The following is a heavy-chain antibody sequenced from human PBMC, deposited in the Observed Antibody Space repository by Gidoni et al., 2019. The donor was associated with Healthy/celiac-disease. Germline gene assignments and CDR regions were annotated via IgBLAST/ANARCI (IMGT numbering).Heavy chain of an antibody. CDR1: GCPIRSSNW. Sequence: QVQLQESGPGLVKPSGTLSLTSAVSGCPIRSSNWWSWVRQPPGQGLEWIGEIYHSGSTNYNPYLKGRVTISVDKSKNQFSLKLSSVTAADTAVYYCARVRTTVEQNWFDPWGQGTLVTVSS. CDR2: IYHSGST. CDR3: ARVRTTVEQNWFDP. D-gene: IGHD4-17*01. J-gene: IGHJ5*02. V-gene: IGHV4-4*02.